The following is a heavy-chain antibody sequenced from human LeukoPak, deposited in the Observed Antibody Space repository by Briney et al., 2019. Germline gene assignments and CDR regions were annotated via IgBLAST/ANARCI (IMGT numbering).Heavy chain of an antibody. D-gene: IGHD6-13*01. J-gene: IGHJ1*01. Sequence: SVKVSCKASGGTFSSYAISWVRQAPGQGLEWMGGIIPIFGTANYAQKFQGRVTITADKSTSTAYMELSSLRSEDTAVYYCARYAGSSYGSEYFQHWGQGTLVTVSS. CDR3: ARYAGSSYGSEYFQH. V-gene: IGHV1-69*06. CDR2: IIPIFGTA. CDR1: GGTFSSYA.